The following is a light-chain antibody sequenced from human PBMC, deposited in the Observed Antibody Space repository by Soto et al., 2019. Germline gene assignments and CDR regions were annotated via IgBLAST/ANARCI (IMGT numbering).Light chain of an antibody. CDR3: QQYYGTPLT. CDR2: WAS. Sequence: DIVLTQSPDSLSVSLGERATIDCKSSRSLLYSSNHKNYLAWYQHKPGQPPRLLINWASAWESGVPDRFSGAGSGTDFTLTISSLQAEDVAVYFCQQYYGTPLTFGGGTKVEIK. J-gene: IGKJ4*01. CDR1: RSLLYSSNHKNY. V-gene: IGKV4-1*01.